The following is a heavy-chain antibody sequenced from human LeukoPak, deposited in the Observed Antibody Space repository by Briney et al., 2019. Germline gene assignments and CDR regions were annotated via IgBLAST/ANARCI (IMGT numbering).Heavy chain of an antibody. CDR1: GRSISSYY. CDR2: IYYSGRI. V-gene: IGHV4-59*08. Sequence: SETLSLTCTVSGRSISSYYWSCIRQPPGKGLEWIGYIYYSGRINYNPSLKSRVTISVDTSKNQFSLKLSSVTAADTAVYYCARHDGGSSVDYWGQGTLVTVSS. D-gene: IGHD4-23*01. J-gene: IGHJ4*02. CDR3: ARHDGGSSVDY.